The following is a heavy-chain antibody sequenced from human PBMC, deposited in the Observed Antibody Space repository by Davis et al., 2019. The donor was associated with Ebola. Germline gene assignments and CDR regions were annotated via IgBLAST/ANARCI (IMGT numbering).Heavy chain of an antibody. Sequence: GESLKISCKGSGYTFSKSWIVWVRQLSGKGLEWMVVIYPDDYDTTYSPSFQGQVTISADKSISTAYLQWSGLKASDTAMYYCARQGPVTSDGYSYYAMDVWGTGTTVTVSS. D-gene: IGHD4-11*01. V-gene: IGHV5-51*01. CDR1: GYTFSKSW. CDR3: ARQGPVTSDGYSYYAMDV. J-gene: IGHJ6*04. CDR2: IYPDDYDT.